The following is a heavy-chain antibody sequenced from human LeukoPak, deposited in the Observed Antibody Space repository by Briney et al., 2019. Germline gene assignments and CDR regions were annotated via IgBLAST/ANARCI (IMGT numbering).Heavy chain of an antibody. CDR1: GGSISSYY. CDR3: ARGMRENSLGY. J-gene: IGHJ4*02. D-gene: IGHD2-8*01. V-gene: IGHV4-59*01. CDR2: ISYSGST. Sequence: SETLSLTCTVSGGSISSYYWSWIRQPPGKGLEWIGYISYSGSTNYNPSLKSRVTISVDTSNNQFSLKLSSVTAADTAVYYCARGMRENSLGYWGQGALVTVSS.